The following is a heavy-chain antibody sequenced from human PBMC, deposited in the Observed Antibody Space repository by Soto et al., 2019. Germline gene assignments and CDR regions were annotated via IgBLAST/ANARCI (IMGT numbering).Heavy chain of an antibody. CDR1: GGSFSDYY. J-gene: IGHJ4*02. CDR3: ARKPIYHFFAGYYSVDY. V-gene: IGHV4-34*01. D-gene: IGHD3-9*01. CDR2: INHSGTT. Sequence: QVQLRQWGAGLLKPSETLSLTCAVFGGSFSDYYWTWIRQPPGKGLEWIGEINHSGTTSYNPSLKSRLTMSVDTSNNQCSLKLSSVTAADTAVYYCARKPIYHFFAGYYSVDYWGQGTLVTVSS.